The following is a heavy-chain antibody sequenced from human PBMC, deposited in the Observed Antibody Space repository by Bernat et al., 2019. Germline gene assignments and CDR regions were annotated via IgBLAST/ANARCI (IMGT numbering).Heavy chain of an antibody. CDR1: GGSISSSSYY. CDR2: IYYSGST. Sequence: QLQLQESGPGLVKPSETLSLTCTVSGGSISSSSYYWGWIRQPPGKGLEWIGSIYYSGSTYYNPSLKSRVTISVDTSKNQFSPKLSSVTAADTAVYYCARVGYCSGGSCYDDDYWGQGTLVTVSS. CDR3: ARVGYCSGGSCYDDDY. J-gene: IGHJ4*02. D-gene: IGHD2-15*01. V-gene: IGHV4-39*01.